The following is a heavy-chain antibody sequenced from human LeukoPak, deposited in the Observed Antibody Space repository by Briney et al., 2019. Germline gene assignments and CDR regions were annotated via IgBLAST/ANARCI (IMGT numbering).Heavy chain of an antibody. V-gene: IGHV3-48*01. CDR1: GFTFSTYA. CDR2: ISSTSSII. D-gene: IGHD5-18*01. J-gene: IGHJ4*02. Sequence: GGSLRLSCTASGFTFSTYAMDWVRQAPGKGLEWLSYISSTSSIIYYADSVKGRFTISRDNAKNSLYLQMNSLRAEDTAVYYCARGYSYGFDYWGQGALVIFSS. CDR3: ARGYSYGFDY.